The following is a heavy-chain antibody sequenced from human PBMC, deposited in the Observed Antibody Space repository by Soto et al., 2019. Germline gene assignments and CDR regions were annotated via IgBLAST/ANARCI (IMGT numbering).Heavy chain of an antibody. CDR1: GGSISSYY. V-gene: IGHV4-59*01. Sequence: PSETLSLTCLVSGGSISSYYSSWIRQPPGKGLEWIGYIYYSGSTNYTPSLQSRVTISVDTSKNQFPLKLSSVTAADTAVYYCARAVLPATAPFDYWGQGTLVTVSS. CDR2: IYYSGST. D-gene: IGHD2-2*01. CDR3: ARAVLPATAPFDY. J-gene: IGHJ4*02.